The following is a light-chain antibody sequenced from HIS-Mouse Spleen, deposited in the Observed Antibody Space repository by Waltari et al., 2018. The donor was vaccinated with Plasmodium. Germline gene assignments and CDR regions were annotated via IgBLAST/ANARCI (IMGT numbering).Light chain of an antibody. CDR3: QQYGSSPYT. Sequence: EIVLTQSPGTLFLSPGERATLSCRASQSVSSSYLAWYQQKPAQAPRLLIYGASSRATGIPDRFSGSGSGTDFTLTISRLEPEDFAVYYCQQYGSSPYTFGQGTKLEIK. CDR1: QSVSSSY. J-gene: IGKJ2*01. V-gene: IGKV3-20*01. CDR2: GAS.